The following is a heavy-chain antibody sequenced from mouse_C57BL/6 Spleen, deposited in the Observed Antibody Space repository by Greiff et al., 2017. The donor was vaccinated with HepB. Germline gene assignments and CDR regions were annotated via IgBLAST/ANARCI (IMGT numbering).Heavy chain of an antibody. J-gene: IGHJ1*03. CDR2: ISNGGGST. D-gene: IGHD1-1*01. CDR1: GFTFSDYY. Sequence: DVMLVESGGGLVQPGGSLKLSCAASGFTFSDYYMYWVRQTPEKRLEWVAYISNGGGSTYYPYTVKGRFTISRDNATNTLYLQMGRLKSEDTAMYYCARRVDWYFDVWGTGTTVTVSS. V-gene: IGHV5-12*01. CDR3: ARRVDWYFDV.